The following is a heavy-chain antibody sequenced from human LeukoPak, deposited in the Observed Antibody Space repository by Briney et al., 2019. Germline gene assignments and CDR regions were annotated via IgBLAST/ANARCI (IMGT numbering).Heavy chain of an antibody. CDR2: ISSSGSTI. J-gene: IGHJ4*02. CDR3: AKDGIYGGNSFDY. D-gene: IGHD4-23*01. CDR1: GFTFSDYY. V-gene: IGHV3-11*01. Sequence: GGSLRLSCAASGFTFSDYYMSWIRQAPGKGLEWVSYISSSGSTIYYADSVKGRFTISRDNSKNTLYLQMNSLRAEDTAVYYCAKDGIYGGNSFDYWGQGTLVTVSS.